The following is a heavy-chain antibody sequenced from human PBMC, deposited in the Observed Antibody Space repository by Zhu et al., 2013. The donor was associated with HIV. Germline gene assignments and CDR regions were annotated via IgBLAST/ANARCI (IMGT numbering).Heavy chain of an antibody. Sequence: QVQLVQSGAEVKEPGASVKVSCKASGYSFSDYYMHWVRQAPGQGLEWMGWINPNSGGTNYAQKFQGRVTMTRDTSISTAYMELSRLRSDDTAVYYCARGRLLWFGEPDVPWGQGTLVTVSS. CDR1: GYSFSDYY. J-gene: IGHJ5*02. V-gene: IGHV1-2*02. CDR2: INPNSGGT. CDR3: ARGRLLWFGEPDVP. D-gene: IGHD3-10*01.